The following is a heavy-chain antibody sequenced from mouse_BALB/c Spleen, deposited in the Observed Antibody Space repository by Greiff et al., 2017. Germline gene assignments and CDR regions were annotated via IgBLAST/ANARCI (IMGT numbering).Heavy chain of an antibody. Sequence: QVQLKESGAELVRPGTSVKISCKASGYAFTNYWLGWVKQRPGHGLEWIGDIYPGSGNTYYNEKFKGKATLTADKSSSTAYMQLSSLTSEDSAVYFCARRGYYFDYWGQGTTLTVSS. J-gene: IGHJ2*01. CDR2: IYPGSGNT. CDR1: GYAFTNYW. V-gene: IGHV1-63*01. CDR3: ARRGYYFDY.